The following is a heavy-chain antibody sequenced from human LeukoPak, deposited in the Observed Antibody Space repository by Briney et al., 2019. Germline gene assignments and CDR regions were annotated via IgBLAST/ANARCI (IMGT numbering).Heavy chain of an antibody. V-gene: IGHV3-9*01. CDR2: IIWNSGSI. CDR1: GFTFDDYA. Sequence: PGRSLRLSCAASGFTFDDYAVHWVRQAPGKGLEWVSGIIWNSGSIGYADSVKGRFTISRDNAKNSLYLQMNSLRVEDTALYYCAKGSYNWNYAHFDYWGQGTLVTVSS. CDR3: AKGSYNWNYAHFDY. J-gene: IGHJ4*02. D-gene: IGHD1-7*01.